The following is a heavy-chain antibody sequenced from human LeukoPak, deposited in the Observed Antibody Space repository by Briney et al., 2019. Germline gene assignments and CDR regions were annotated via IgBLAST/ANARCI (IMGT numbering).Heavy chain of an antibody. CDR1: GFTFSSYW. CDR3: ARGNKYYYGSGSYQAGY. CDR2: IKQDGSVK. Sequence: PGGSLRLSCAASGFTFSSYWMSWVRQAPGKGLEWVANIKQDGSVKYYVDSVKGRFTISRDNAKNSLHLQMNSLRAEDTAVYYCARGNKYYYGSGSYQAGYRGQGTLVTVSS. J-gene: IGHJ4*02. D-gene: IGHD3-10*01. V-gene: IGHV3-7*04.